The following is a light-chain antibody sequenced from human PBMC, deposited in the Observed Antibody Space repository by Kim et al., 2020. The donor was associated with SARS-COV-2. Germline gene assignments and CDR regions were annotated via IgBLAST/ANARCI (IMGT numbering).Light chain of an antibody. CDR2: DVF. CDR3: ASYRDSGYV. Sequence: QCALTQPASVSGSPGQSITISCTGTSSDVGAYNYVSWYQQYPGKAPKLMIYDVFKWPSGVSNRFSGSKSGNTASLTISGLQAEDAADYYCASYRDSGYVFGTGTKVTVL. CDR1: SSDVGAYNY. J-gene: IGLJ1*01. V-gene: IGLV2-14*03.